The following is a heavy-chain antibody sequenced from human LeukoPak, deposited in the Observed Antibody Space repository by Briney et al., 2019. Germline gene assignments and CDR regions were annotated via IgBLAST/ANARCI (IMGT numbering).Heavy chain of an antibody. J-gene: IGHJ4*02. V-gene: IGHV4-59*01. Sequence: SETLSLTCTVSGGSISSYYRSWIRQPPGKGLEWIGYIYYSGSTNYNPSLKSRVTISVDTSKNQFSLKLSSVTAADTAVYYCARALYSSGWYGEFGYWGQGTLVTVSS. CDR2: IYYSGST. D-gene: IGHD6-19*01. CDR1: GGSISSYY. CDR3: ARALYSSGWYGEFGY.